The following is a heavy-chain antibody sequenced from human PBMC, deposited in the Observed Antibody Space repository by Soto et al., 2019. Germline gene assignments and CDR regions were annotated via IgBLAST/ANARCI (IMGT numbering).Heavy chain of an antibody. V-gene: IGHV3-21*01. CDR1: GFTFSSYS. D-gene: IGHD4-17*01. Sequence: EVQLVESGGGLVKPGGSLRLSCAASGFTFSSYSMNWVRQAPGKGLEWVSSISSSSSYIYYADSVKGRFTISRDNAKNSLYLQMNSLRAEDTAVYYCARAHLVTTGNLFDPWGQGTLVTVSS. CDR3: ARAHLVTTGNLFDP. J-gene: IGHJ5*02. CDR2: ISSSSSYI.